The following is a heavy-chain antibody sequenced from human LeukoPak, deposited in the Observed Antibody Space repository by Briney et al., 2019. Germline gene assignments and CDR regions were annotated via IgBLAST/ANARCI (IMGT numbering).Heavy chain of an antibody. CDR3: AIDQPVAGVSNFDS. CDR1: GYTFTRYA. CDR2: INPNTGNP. D-gene: IGHD6-19*01. V-gene: IGHV7-4-1*02. J-gene: IGHJ4*02. Sequence: ASVNVSCKASGYTFTRYAMNWLRQAPGQGLEWMGWINPNTGNPTYAQAFTGRFVFSLDTSVSTAYLRISSLNTEDTAVYYCAIDQPVAGVSNFDSWGQGTLVTVSS.